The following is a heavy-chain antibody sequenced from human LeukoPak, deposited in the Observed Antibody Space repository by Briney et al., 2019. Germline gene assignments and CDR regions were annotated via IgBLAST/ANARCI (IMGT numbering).Heavy chain of an antibody. Sequence: PGGSLRLSCAASGFTFSSYAMHWVRQAPGKGLEWVAVISYDGSNKYYADSVKGRFTISRDNSKNTLYLQMNSLRAEDTAVYYCARDCVVRTYYYDLFGWGQETDAFDIWGQGTMVTVSS. D-gene: IGHD3-22*01. V-gene: IGHV3-30*04. CDR1: GFTFSSYA. CDR2: ISYDGSNK. CDR3: ARDCVVRTYYYDLFGWGQETDAFDI. J-gene: IGHJ3*02.